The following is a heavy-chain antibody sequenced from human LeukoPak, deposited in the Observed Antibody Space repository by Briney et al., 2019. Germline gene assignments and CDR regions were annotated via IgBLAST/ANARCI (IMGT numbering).Heavy chain of an antibody. D-gene: IGHD5-12*01. CDR3: ARDIEWQNRNWFDP. CDR2: VYYSGNT. CDR1: GGSISNNDYY. Sequence: PSETLSLTCTVSGGSISNNDYYWDWIRQSPRKGLEWIGSVYYSGNTYYNLSLKSRVTISVDTSKNQFSLKLSSVTAADTAVYYCARDIEWQNRNWFDPWGQGTLVTVSS. J-gene: IGHJ5*02. V-gene: IGHV4-39*07.